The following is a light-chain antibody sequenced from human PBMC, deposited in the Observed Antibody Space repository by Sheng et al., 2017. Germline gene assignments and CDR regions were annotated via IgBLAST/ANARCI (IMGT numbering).Light chain of an antibody. CDR3: QQRRNWVLT. CDR2: DTS. Sequence: EIVMTQSPATLSVSPGERATLSCRASQSVSSNLAWYQQKLGQAPRLLIYDTSNRATGIPARFSGSGSGTDFTLTISSLEPEDFAVYYCQQRRNWVLTFGPGTKVDIK. J-gene: IGKJ3*01. V-gene: IGKV3-11*01. CDR1: QSVSSN.